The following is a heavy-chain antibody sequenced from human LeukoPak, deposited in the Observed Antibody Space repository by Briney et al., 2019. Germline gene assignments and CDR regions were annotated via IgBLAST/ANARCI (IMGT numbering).Heavy chain of an antibody. D-gene: IGHD3-16*01. J-gene: IGHJ4*02. CDR2: IYYSGTT. V-gene: IGHV4-59*01. CDR1: GGSMTDYY. Sequence: SETLSLTCNVSGGSMTDYYWSWIRQPPGRELEWIGYIYYSGTTYYNPSLKSRVTMSVDTSKKQFSLKLSSVTAADTAVYFCARNYDRMDYWGQGALVTVSS. CDR3: ARNYDRMDY.